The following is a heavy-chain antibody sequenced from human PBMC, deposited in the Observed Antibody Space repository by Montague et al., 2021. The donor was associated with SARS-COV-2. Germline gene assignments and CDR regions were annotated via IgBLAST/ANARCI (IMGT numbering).Heavy chain of an antibody. CDR3: ARTLRYFAWLLGAMDV. Sequence: SLRLFCAASGFTFSSNGMHWVRQAPGKGPEWVAVIWSDGINKYYADSVKGRFTISRDESKSTLYLQMNSLRVEDTAVYYCARTLRYFAWLLGAMDVWGQGTTVTVSS. CDR1: GFTFSSNG. CDR2: IWSDGINK. D-gene: IGHD3-9*01. J-gene: IGHJ6*02. V-gene: IGHV3-33*08.